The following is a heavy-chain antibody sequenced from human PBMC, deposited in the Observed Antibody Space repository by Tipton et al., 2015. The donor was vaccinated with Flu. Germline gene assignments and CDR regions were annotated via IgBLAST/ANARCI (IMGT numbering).Heavy chain of an antibody. CDR1: GGSISSYY. V-gene: IGHV4-59*01. CDR2: IYYSGST. CDR3: ARDSMPPGDAFDI. Sequence: TLSLTCTVSGGSISSYYWSWIRQPPGKGLEWIGYIYYSGSTNYNPSLKSRVTISVDTSKHQFSLKLSSVTAADTAVYYCARDSMPPGDAFDIWGQGTMVTVSS. J-gene: IGHJ3*02. D-gene: IGHD2/OR15-2a*01.